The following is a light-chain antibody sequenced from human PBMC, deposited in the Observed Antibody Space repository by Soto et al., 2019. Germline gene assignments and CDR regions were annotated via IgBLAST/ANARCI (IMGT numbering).Light chain of an antibody. J-gene: IGKJ1*01. CDR3: QQYNNWPPDRT. Sequence: EIVMTQSPATLSVSPGERATLSCRASQSVGSNLAWYQQKPGQAPSLLIYGASTRATGIPARFSGSGSGTEFTLTISSLKSEDFAIYFYQQYNNWPPDRTFGQGTKVEIK. CDR1: QSVGSN. V-gene: IGKV3-15*01. CDR2: GAS.